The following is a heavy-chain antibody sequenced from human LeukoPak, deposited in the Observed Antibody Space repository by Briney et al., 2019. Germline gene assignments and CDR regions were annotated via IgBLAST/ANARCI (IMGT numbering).Heavy chain of an antibody. CDR2: IYHGGTT. Sequence: RTSETLSLTCSVSGASITNSDWWTWVRQPPGEGLEWVGEIYHGGTTKYNPSLKSRVTISVDKSKNQFSLKLSSVSAADTAVYYCARVRCSEGKCNFFDYRGQGTLVTVSS. J-gene: IGHJ4*02. CDR3: ARVRCSEGKCNFFDY. D-gene: IGHD2-15*01. V-gene: IGHV4-4*02. CDR1: GASITNSDW.